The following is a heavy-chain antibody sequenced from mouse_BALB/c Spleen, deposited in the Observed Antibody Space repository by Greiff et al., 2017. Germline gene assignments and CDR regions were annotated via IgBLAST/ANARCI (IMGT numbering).Heavy chain of an antibody. CDR3: ARRYYGSSYAMDY. CDR2: INPYNGDT. D-gene: IGHD1-1*01. CDR1: GYSFTGYF. J-gene: IGHJ4*01. Sequence: LVESGPELVKPGASVKISCKASGYSFTGYFMNWVMQSHGKSLEWIGRINPYNGDTFYNQKFKGKATLTVDKSSSTAHMELRSLASEDSAVYYCARRYYGSSYAMDYWGQGTSVTVSS. V-gene: IGHV1-20*02.